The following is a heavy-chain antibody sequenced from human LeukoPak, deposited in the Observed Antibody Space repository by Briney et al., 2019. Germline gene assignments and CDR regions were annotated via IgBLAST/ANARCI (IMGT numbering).Heavy chain of an antibody. D-gene: IGHD3-22*01. J-gene: IGHJ4*02. V-gene: IGHV4-59*01. Sequence: SETLSLTCTVSGGSFSSYYWSWIRQPPGKGLEWIGNIYDSGSTNYNPSLKSRVTISVDTSKNQCSLKLSSVTAADTAVYYCARQSISGSSLSYFDYWGQGTLVNVSS. CDR2: IYDSGST. CDR3: ARQSISGSSLSYFDY. CDR1: GGSFSSYY.